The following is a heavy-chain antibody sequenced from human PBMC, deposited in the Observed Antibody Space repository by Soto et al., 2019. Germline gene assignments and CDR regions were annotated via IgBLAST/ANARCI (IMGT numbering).Heavy chain of an antibody. CDR2: IYHSGST. D-gene: IGHD5-18*01. V-gene: IGHV4-30-2*01. J-gene: IGHJ4*02. CDR1: GGSISRGGYS. CDR3: ARIQLWSYYFDH. Sequence: QLQLQESGSGLVKPSQTLSLTCAVSGGSISRGGYSWSWIRQPPGKGQEWTGYIYHSGSTYYNPSLKSRVTISVDRSKNQFSLKLSSVTAADTAVYYCARIQLWSYYFDHWGQGTLVTVSS.